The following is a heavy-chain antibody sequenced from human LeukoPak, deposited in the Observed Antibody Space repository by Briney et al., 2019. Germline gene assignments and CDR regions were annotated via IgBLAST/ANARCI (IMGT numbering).Heavy chain of an antibody. D-gene: IGHD4/OR15-4a*01. CDR1: GGSISSGGYY. CDR2: IYYSGST. Sequence: SETLSLTCTVSGGSISSGGYYWSWIRQHPGTGLEWIGYIYYSGSTYYNPSLKSRVTISVDTSKNQFSLKLSSVTAADTAVYYCARDKSGAGDDAFDIWGQGTMVTVSS. CDR3: ARDKSGAGDDAFDI. V-gene: IGHV4-31*03. J-gene: IGHJ3*02.